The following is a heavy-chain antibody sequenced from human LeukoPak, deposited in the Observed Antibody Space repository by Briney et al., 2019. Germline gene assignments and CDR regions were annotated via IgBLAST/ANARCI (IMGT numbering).Heavy chain of an antibody. Sequence: ASVKVSCKASGYTFTSYDINWVRQATGQGLEWMGWMNPNSGNTGYAQKFQGRVTMTRNTSISTAYMELSRLRSEDTAVYYCARGNAQQLAVNFDYWGQGTLVTVSS. CDR2: MNPNSGNT. D-gene: IGHD6-13*01. J-gene: IGHJ4*02. CDR3: ARGNAQQLAVNFDY. V-gene: IGHV1-8*01. CDR1: GYTFTSYD.